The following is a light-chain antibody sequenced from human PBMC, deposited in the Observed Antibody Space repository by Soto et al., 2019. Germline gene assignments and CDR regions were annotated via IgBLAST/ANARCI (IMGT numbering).Light chain of an antibody. CDR2: GAS. J-gene: IGKJ1*01. CDR1: QSVSSN. V-gene: IGKV3-15*01. CDR3: QQYSSRST. Sequence: IVMTQYPATLSVSPGERATLSCRASQSVSSNLAWYQQKPGQAPRLLIYGASTRATGIPARFGGSGSGTEFTVTISSLQSEDFATYYCQQYSSRSTFGQGTKVDIK.